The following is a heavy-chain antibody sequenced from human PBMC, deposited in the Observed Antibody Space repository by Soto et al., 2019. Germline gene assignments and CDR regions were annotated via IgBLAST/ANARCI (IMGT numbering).Heavy chain of an antibody. D-gene: IGHD6-6*01. Sequence: GGSLRLSCAASGFTFSSYSMNWVRQAPGKGLGWVSSISSSSSYIYYADSVKGRFTISRDNAKNSLYLQMNSLRAEDTAVYYCARDLDGDFEYSSSFYYYGMDVWGQGTTVTVSS. CDR1: GFTFSSYS. CDR2: ISSSSSYI. CDR3: ARDLDGDFEYSSSFYYYGMDV. V-gene: IGHV3-21*01. J-gene: IGHJ6*02.